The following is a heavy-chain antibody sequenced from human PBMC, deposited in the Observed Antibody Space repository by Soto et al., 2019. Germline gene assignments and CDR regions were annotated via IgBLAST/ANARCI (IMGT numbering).Heavy chain of an antibody. D-gene: IGHD3-3*01. CDR2: IYYSGST. V-gene: IGHV4-39*01. CDR1: GCSISSSSYY. Sequence: SETLSLTCTVSGCSISSSSYYWGWIRQPPGKGLEWIGSIYYSGSTYYNPSLKSRVTISVDTSKNQFSLKLSSVTAAGTAVYYCARGPRLRFLEWLQXGIWGQGTLVTVSS. J-gene: IGHJ1*01. CDR3: ARGPRLRFLEWLQXGI.